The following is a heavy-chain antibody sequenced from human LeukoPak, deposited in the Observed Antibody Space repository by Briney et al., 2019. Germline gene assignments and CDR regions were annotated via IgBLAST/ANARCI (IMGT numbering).Heavy chain of an antibody. J-gene: IGHJ4*02. D-gene: IGHD3-22*01. V-gene: IGHV7-4-1*02. Sequence: ASVKVSFKASGYTFTSYAMNWVRQAPGQGLEWMGWINTNTGNPTYAQGFSGRFVFSLDTSVSTAYLQTSRLKAEDTAVYYCARDFKVMYYYDSSGYYSLFDYWGQGTLVTVSS. CDR2: INTNTGNP. CDR3: ARDFKVMYYYDSSGYYSLFDY. CDR1: GYTFTSYA.